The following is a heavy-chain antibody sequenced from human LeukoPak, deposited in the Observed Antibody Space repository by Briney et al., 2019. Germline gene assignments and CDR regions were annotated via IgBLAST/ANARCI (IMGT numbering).Heavy chain of an antibody. CDR3: ARYFHDSSGYSNWFDP. CDR1: GGSINSGVYY. J-gene: IGHJ5*02. CDR2: MHYSGST. Sequence: SQTLSLTCAVSGGSINSGVYYWSWIRQHPEKGLEWIGHMHYSGSTYYNPSLKSRVSISVDTSKNQFSLKLSSVTAADTAVYYCARYFHDSSGYSNWFDPWGQGTLVTVSS. D-gene: IGHD3-22*01. V-gene: IGHV4-31*11.